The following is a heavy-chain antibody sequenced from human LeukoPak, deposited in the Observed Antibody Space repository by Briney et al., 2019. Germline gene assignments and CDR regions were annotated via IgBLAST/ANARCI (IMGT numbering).Heavy chain of an antibody. V-gene: IGHV3-23*01. J-gene: IGHJ4*02. CDR1: GFTFSSYA. CDR3: AKLGAAATAFDY. D-gene: IGHD2-21*02. CDR2: ISGSGGNT. Sequence: GGSLRLSCAASGFTFSSYAMSWVRQAPGKGLEWVSAISGSGGNTYCADSVKGRFTISRDNSKNTLYLQMNSLRAEDTAVYYCAKLGAAATAFDYWGQGTLVTVSS.